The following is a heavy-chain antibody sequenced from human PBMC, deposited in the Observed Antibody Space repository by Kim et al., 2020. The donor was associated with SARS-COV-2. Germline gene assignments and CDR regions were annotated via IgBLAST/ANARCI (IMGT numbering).Heavy chain of an antibody. CDR3: ARNIWGIIDY. CDR1: GDSVSNNGAA. D-gene: IGHD3-16*01. Sequence: SQTLSLTCAISGDSVSNNGAAWNWIRQSPSKGLEWLGRTYYRSRWFNEYAVSVRSRITINPDTAKNQFSLQLDSLTPDDAAIYYCARNIWGIIDYWGQGTLVTVSS. V-gene: IGHV6-1*01. J-gene: IGHJ4*02. CDR2: TYYRSRWFN.